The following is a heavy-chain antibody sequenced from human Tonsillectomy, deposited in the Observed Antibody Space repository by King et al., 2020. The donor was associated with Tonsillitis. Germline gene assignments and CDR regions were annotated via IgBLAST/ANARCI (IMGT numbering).Heavy chain of an antibody. CDR3: AIDRGGSGWPLFDY. D-gene: IGHD6-19*01. CDR2: IRSSSYTI. CDR1: GFTFSSYS. Sequence: VQLVESGGGLVQPGGSLRLSCAASGFTFSSYSMNWVRQAPGKGLEWVSYIRSSSYTIYYADSVKGRFTISRDNAKNSLYLQMNSLRDDDTAVYYCAIDRGGSGWPLFDYLGQGTLVTVSS. J-gene: IGHJ4*02. V-gene: IGHV3-48*02.